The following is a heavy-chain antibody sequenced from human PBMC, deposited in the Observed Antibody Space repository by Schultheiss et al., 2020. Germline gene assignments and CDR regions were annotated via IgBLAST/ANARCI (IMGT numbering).Heavy chain of an antibody. CDR1: GFSLSTSGMG. J-gene: IGHJ5*02. Sequence: SGPTLVKPTQTLTLTCTFSGFSLSTSGMGVGWIRQPPGKALEWLAVIDWDDDKYYSTSLKTRLTISKDTSKNQVVLTMTNMDPVDTATYYCARIRGGDCYSTGLFDPWGQGTLVTVSS. CDR2: IDWDDDK. V-gene: IGHV2-70*01. CDR3: ARIRGGDCYSTGLFDP. D-gene: IGHD2-21*02.